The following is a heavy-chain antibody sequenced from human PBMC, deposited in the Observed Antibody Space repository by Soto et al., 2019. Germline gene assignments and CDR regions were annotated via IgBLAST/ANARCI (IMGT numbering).Heavy chain of an antibody. V-gene: IGHV3-23*01. CDR2: FRAGGDDGTT. Sequence: PGESLRRSCVASGFTFSSYSMSWVRQAPGKGLEWVSGFRAGGDDGTTYYADSVKGRFTISRDNSKNTLFLQMNSLRAEDKAIYYCAKKVNSASGSQYFDYFGQGTLVTVSS. CDR3: AKKVNSASGSQYFDY. D-gene: IGHD3-10*01. J-gene: IGHJ4*02. CDR1: GFTFSSYS.